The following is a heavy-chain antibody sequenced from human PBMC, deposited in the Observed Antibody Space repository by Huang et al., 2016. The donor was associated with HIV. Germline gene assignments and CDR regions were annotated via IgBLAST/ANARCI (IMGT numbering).Heavy chain of an antibody. J-gene: IGHJ2*01. CDR1: GGSITRGGQH. V-gene: IGHV4-30-4*08. CDR2: IYYGVST. D-gene: IGHD2-15*01. CDR3: ARDQDNSIPSVTYFDV. Sequence: QVQLQESGPGLVKPSQTLSLICTVSGGSITRGGQHWTWIRQTPGKGLEWIASIYYGVSTYYNPSLKSLLTSSIDTSKNHFALKVASVTAADTAVYFCARDQDNSIPSVTYFDVWGRGTLVTVSS.